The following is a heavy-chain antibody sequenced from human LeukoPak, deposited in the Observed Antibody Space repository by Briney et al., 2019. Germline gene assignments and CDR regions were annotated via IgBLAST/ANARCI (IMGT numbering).Heavy chain of an antibody. CDR1: GGSVSSGSYY. D-gene: IGHD3-22*01. Sequence: SETLSLTCSVSGGSVSSGSYYWSWIRQPPGKGLEWIGYIYYSGSTNYNPSLKSRVTISVDTSKNQFSLKLSSVTAADTAVYYCASPRSYYDSSGYYISWGQGTLVTVSS. CDR3: ASPRSYYDSSGYYIS. CDR2: IYYSGST. J-gene: IGHJ5*02. V-gene: IGHV4-61*01.